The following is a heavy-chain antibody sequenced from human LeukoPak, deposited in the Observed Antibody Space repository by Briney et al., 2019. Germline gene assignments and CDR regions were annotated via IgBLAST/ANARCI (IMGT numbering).Heavy chain of an antibody. CDR2: ISAYNGNT. CDR3: ARMYYYDSSGYYSDY. V-gene: IGHV1-18*01. J-gene: IGHJ4*02. CDR1: GYTFTSYG. D-gene: IGHD3-22*01. Sequence: ASVKVSCKAFGYTFTSYGISWVRQAPGQGLEWMGWISAYNGNTNYAQKLQGRVTMTTDTSTSTAYMELRSLRSDDTAVYYCARMYYYDSSGYYSDYWGQGTLVTVSS.